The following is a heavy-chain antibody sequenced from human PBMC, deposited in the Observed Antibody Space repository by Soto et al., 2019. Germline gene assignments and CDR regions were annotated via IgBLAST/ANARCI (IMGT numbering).Heavy chain of an antibody. Sequence: GASVKVSCKASGYTFTSYYIHWVRQAPGQGPEWMGIVNPSGGSTNYAQKFQGRVTMTRDTSTSTVYMHLSSLTSEDTAVYYCARVRTGPIDYWGQGTLVTVSS. CDR2: VNPSGGST. V-gene: IGHV1-46*01. CDR3: ARVRTGPIDY. CDR1: GYTFTSYY. D-gene: IGHD3-9*01. J-gene: IGHJ4*02.